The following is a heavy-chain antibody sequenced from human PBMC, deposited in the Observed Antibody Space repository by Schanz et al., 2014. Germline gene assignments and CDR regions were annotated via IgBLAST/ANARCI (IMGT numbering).Heavy chain of an antibody. J-gene: IGHJ6*02. CDR3: ARGAAARPRYYYYYGMDV. V-gene: IGHV3-21*01. Sequence: EVQLVESGGGLVKPGGSLTLSCAASGFTFSSYSMNWVRQAPGKGLEWVSSISSSSSYIYYADSVKGRFTISRDNAKTSLYLQRNRLRAEDTAVYYCARGAAARPRYYYYYGMDVWGQGATVTVSS. CDR2: ISSSSSYI. D-gene: IGHD6-6*01. CDR1: GFTFSSYS.